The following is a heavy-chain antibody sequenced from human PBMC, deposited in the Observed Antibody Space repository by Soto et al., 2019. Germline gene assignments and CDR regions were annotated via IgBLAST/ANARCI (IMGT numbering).Heavy chain of an antibody. Sequence: GGSLRLSCAASGFTFSSYSMNWVRQAPGKGLEWVSYISSSSSTIYYAESVKGRFTISRDNAKNSLYLQMNSLRAEDTAVYYCARLRYAFDIWGQGTMVTVSS. V-gene: IGHV3-48*01. J-gene: IGHJ3*02. CDR1: GFTFSSYS. CDR3: ARLRYAFDI. D-gene: IGHD4-17*01. CDR2: ISSSSSTI.